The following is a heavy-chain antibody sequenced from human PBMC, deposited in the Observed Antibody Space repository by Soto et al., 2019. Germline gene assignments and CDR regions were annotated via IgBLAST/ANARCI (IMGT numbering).Heavy chain of an antibody. V-gene: IGHV3-21*01. CDR2: ISTSSSHI. D-gene: IGHD2-15*01. CDR1: GFTFGSYA. J-gene: IGHJ6*02. CDR3: ARDFSDSYSSSYYCYGMDV. Sequence: GGSLRLSCAASGFTFGSYAMNWVRQAQGKGLEWVSSISTSSSHIYYADSVKGRFTISRDNAKNSLYLQMNSLRAEDTAVYYCARDFSDSYSSSYYCYGMDVWGQGTTATVSS.